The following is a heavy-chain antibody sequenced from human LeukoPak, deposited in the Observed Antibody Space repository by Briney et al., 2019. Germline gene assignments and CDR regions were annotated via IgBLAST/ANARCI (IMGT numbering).Heavy chain of an antibody. Sequence: PSETLSLTCTVSGGSRRSYYWSWIRQPPGKGREWIGYIYYSGSTNYNPSLKSRVTISVDTSKNQFSLKLSSVTAADTAVYYCARDRSDGAAGDYWGQGTLVTVSS. D-gene: IGHD6-13*01. V-gene: IGHV4-59*01. J-gene: IGHJ4*02. CDR3: ARDRSDGAAGDY. CDR2: IYYSGST. CDR1: GGSRRSYY.